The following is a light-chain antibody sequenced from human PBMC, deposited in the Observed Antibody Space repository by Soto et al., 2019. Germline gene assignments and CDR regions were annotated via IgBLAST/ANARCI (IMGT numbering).Light chain of an antibody. CDR1: QSISDW. CDR3: QQYNGERV. J-gene: IGKJ1*01. Sequence: DIQMTQSPSTLSASVGDRVTITCRASQSISDWLAWYQQKPGKAPKLLIYKASSLESGVPARFSGSGSGTEFTLTISSLQPDDFATYYCQQYNGERVFXQGTKVDIK. CDR2: KAS. V-gene: IGKV1-5*03.